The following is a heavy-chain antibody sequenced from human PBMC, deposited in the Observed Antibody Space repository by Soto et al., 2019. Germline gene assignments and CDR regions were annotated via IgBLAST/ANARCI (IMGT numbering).Heavy chain of an antibody. J-gene: IGHJ5*02. V-gene: IGHV1-2*02. CDR3: ARDRRLITTSRYYFDH. Sequence: XSVKVSCKASVYMFTNYYIHWIRQAPGQGLEWMGWVNPNNGGTNFAQKFEGRVTMTSVTSISTVYMELSRLTSDDTAVYYCARDRRLITTSRYYFDHWGQGTLVTVSS. CDR1: VYMFTNYY. CDR2: VNPNNGGT. D-gene: IGHD3-10*01.